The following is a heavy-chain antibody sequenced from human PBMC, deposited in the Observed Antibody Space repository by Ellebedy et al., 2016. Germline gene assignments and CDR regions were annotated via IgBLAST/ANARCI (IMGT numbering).Heavy chain of an antibody. V-gene: IGHV4-34*01. CDR1: VGSFSGYY. D-gene: IGHD1-14*01. J-gene: IGHJ6*03. Sequence: SETLSLXCAVYVGSFSGYYWTWIRQPPGKGLEWIGEINHSGSANYNPSLKSRVTISVDTSKNQFSLNLSSVTAADTAVYYCARKIGHTNPLYYSYYYIDIWGEGNTITVSS. CDR3: ARKIGHTNPLYYSYYYIDI. CDR2: INHSGSA.